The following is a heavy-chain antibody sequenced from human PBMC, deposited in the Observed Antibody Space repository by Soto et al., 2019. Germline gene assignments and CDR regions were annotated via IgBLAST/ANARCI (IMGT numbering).Heavy chain of an antibody. V-gene: IGHV1-2*02. Sequence: ASVKVSFKASGYSFTGHYIHWVRQAPGQGLEWMGWINPNTGGTNSAQNFQGRVTMSRDTSVTTAYMDLSRLTSDDTAVYYCARDSYYDILTGYSRNAFDIWGQGTMVTVSS. CDR3: ARDSYYDILTGYSRNAFDI. CDR2: INPNTGGT. D-gene: IGHD3-9*01. J-gene: IGHJ3*02. CDR1: GYSFTGHY.